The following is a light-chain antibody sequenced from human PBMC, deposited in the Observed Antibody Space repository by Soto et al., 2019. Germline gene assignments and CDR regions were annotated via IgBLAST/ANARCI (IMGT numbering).Light chain of an antibody. V-gene: IGKV1-39*01. CDR1: QSISYF. J-gene: IGKJ1*01. CDR3: KQSYSTPPT. Sequence: DIQMTQSPSSLSASVGDRVTITCRASQSISYFLNWYQQKPGKAPKLLIYAASSLQSGVPSRFSGSGSGTDFTLTIISLQPEDFATYYCKQSYSTPPTFGQGTKVDIK. CDR2: AAS.